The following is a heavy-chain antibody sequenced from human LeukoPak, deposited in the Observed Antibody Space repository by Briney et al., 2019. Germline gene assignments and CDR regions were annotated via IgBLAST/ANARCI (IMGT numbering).Heavy chain of an antibody. CDR3: ARVQFSSGWYYEYYFDY. CDR1: GGSISSYY. D-gene: IGHD6-19*01. J-gene: IGHJ4*02. Sequence: PSETLSLTCTVSGGSISSYYWSWIRQPPGKGLEWIGYIYYSGSTNYNPSLKSRVTISVDTSKNQFSLKLSSVTAADTAVYYCARVQFSSGWYYEYYFDYWGQGTLVTVSS. V-gene: IGHV4-59*01. CDR2: IYYSGST.